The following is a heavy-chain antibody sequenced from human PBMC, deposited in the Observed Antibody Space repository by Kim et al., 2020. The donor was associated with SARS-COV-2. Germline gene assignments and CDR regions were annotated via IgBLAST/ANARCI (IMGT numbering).Heavy chain of an antibody. D-gene: IGHD6-19*01. J-gene: IGHJ4*02. CDR1: GFTFSSYG. CDR2: IWFDGSNK. V-gene: IGHV3-33*01. Sequence: GGSLRLSCAASGFTFSSYGMHWVRQAPGKGLEWVATIWFDGSNKYSADSVKGRFTISRDNSKNTLYLQMNSLRAEDTAVFYCAREMRQWLTADAADYWGQGTLVTVSS. CDR3: AREMRQWLTADAADY.